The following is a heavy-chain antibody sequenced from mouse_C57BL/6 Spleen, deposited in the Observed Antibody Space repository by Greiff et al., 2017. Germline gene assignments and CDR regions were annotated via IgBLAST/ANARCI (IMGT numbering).Heavy chain of an antibody. D-gene: IGHD1-1*01. V-gene: IGHV1-64*01. Sequence: QVQLQQPGAELVKPGASVKLSCKASGYTFTSYWMHWVKQRPGQGLEWIGMIHPNSGSTNYNEKFKSKATLTVDKSSSTAYMQLSSLTSEDSAVYYCLTGSRGDYAMDYWGQGTSVTVSS. CDR1: GYTFTSYW. J-gene: IGHJ4*01. CDR3: LTGSRGDYAMDY. CDR2: IHPNSGST.